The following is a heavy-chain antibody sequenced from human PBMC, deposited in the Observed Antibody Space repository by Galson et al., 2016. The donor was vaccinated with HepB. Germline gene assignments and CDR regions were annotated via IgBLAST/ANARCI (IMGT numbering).Heavy chain of an antibody. Sequence: PALVKPTQTLTLTCTFSGFSLSTSGMGVGWIRQPPGKALEWLALIYWDDDKRYSPSLKSRLTITKDTSKNQVVLTMTNMDPVDTATYYCAHREYSSSWVGVFDYWGQGTLGTVSS. V-gene: IGHV2-5*02. J-gene: IGHJ4*02. CDR2: IYWDDDK. D-gene: IGHD6-6*01. CDR1: GFSLSTSGMG. CDR3: AHREYSSSWVGVFDY.